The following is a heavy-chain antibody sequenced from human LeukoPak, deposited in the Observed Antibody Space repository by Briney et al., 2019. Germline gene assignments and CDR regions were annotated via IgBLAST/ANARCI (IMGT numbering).Heavy chain of an antibody. D-gene: IGHD1-26*01. J-gene: IGHJ4*02. CDR1: GYTFTSYA. Sequence: ASVKVSCKASGYTFTSYAMNWVRQAPGQGLEWMGWINTNTGNPTYAQGFTGRFVFSLDTSVSTAYLQISSLRAEDTAVYYCAREMGHAGATAFDYWGQGTLVTVSS. CDR2: INTNTGNP. V-gene: IGHV7-4-1*02. CDR3: AREMGHAGATAFDY.